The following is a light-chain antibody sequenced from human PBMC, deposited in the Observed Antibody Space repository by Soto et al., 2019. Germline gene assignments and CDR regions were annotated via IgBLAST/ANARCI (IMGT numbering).Light chain of an antibody. CDR2: DAS. V-gene: IGKV3-11*01. CDR3: QQRSNPFT. J-gene: IGKJ3*01. Sequence: EIVLTQSPATLSLSPGERATLSCRASQSVSSYLAWYQQKPGQAPRLLIYDASNRATGIPARFSGSGSGTEFALPISSLEPEDFAVSDRQQRSNPFTFGPGTKVDIK. CDR1: QSVSSY.